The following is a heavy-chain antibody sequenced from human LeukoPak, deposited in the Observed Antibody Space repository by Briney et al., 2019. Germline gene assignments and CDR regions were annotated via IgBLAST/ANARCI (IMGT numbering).Heavy chain of an antibody. CDR1: GFTFDDYA. CDR2: ISWDGGST. Sequence: GGSLRLSCAASGFTFDDYAMHWVRQAPGKGLEWVSLISWDGGSTYYADSVKGRLTISRDNSKNSLYLQMNSLRAEDTALYYCAKDRGVGAPYYFDYWGQGTLVTVSS. D-gene: IGHD1-26*01. CDR3: AKDRGVGAPYYFDY. J-gene: IGHJ4*02. V-gene: IGHV3-43D*03.